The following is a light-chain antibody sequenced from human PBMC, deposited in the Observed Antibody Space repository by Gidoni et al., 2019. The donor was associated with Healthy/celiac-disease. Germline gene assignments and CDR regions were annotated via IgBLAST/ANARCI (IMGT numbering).Light chain of an antibody. Sequence: EIVMTQSPATLSVSPGERATLSCGASQSVSSNLAWYQQKPGQAPRLLIYGASTRATGIPARFSGSGSGTEYTLTISSLQSEDFAVYYCQQYNNWPVLTFGGGTKVEIK. V-gene: IGKV3-15*01. J-gene: IGKJ4*01. CDR2: GAS. CDR3: QQYNNWPVLT. CDR1: QSVSSN.